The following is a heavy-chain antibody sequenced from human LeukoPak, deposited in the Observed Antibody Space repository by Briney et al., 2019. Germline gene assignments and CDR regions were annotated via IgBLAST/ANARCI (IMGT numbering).Heavy chain of an antibody. Sequence: AGGSLRLSCAASGFTVSSYEMNWVRQGPGKGLEWVSYISSSGRTIYYADSVKGRFTISRDNAKNSLYLQMNSLRAEDTAVYYCARVRNDYGDYVSTIGYFDYWGQGTLVTVSS. J-gene: IGHJ4*02. CDR1: GFTVSSYE. CDR2: ISSSGRTI. D-gene: IGHD4-17*01. V-gene: IGHV3-48*03. CDR3: ARVRNDYGDYVSTIGYFDY.